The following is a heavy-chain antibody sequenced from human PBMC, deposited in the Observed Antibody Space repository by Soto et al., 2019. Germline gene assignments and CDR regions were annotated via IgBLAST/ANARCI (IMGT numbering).Heavy chain of an antibody. CDR3: VKGSASARPYYFDY. CDR2: ISGSGGST. D-gene: IGHD6-6*01. J-gene: IGHJ4*02. V-gene: IGHV3-23*01. Sequence: GGSLRLSCAASGFTFSSYAMSWVRQAPGKGLEWVSAISGSGGSTYYADSVKGRFTISRDNSKNTLYLQMSSLRAEDSALYYCVKGSASARPYYFDYWGRGTLVT. CDR1: GFTFSSYA.